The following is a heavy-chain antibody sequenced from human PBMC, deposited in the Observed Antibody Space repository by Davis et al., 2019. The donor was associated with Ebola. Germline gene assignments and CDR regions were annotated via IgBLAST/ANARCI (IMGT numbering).Heavy chain of an antibody. J-gene: IGHJ4*02. CDR3: ARRATAYSFDY. V-gene: IGHV3-7*01. CDR1: GFSFSSYW. D-gene: IGHD4-11*01. Sequence: GESLKISCAASGFSFSSYWMSWVRQAPGKGLEWVANIKQDGSEKYYVDSVKGRFTISRDNAKNSLYLQMSSLRADDTAVYYCARRATAYSFDYWGQGTLVTVSS. CDR2: IKQDGSEK.